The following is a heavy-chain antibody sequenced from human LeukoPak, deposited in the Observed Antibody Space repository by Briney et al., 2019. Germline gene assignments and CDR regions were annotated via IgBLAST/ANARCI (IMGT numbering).Heavy chain of an antibody. J-gene: IGHJ4*02. V-gene: IGHV3-53*01. CDR3: AREQSYLTYFDY. CDR2: LYTGGDT. CDR1: GFSVSAHY. Sequence: PGGSLRLSCAVSGFSVSAHYMSWVRQAPGKGLECVSFLYTGGDTYYADSVKGRFTISRDNSKNTLYLQMNSLRAEDTAVYYCAREQSYLTYFDYWGQGTLVTVSS.